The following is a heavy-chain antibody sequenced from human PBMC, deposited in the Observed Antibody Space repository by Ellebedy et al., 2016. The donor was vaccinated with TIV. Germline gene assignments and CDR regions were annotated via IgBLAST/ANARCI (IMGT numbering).Heavy chain of an antibody. D-gene: IGHD4-17*01. CDR1: GFSFRSYW. CDR3: ARRASYGDYAVQVNTWFDP. V-gene: IGHV3-7*01. Sequence: GESLKISCVASGFSFRSYWMSWVRQAPGKGLEWVANLRQDGDEKYYVDSVKGRFTISRDNAKNSLYLQMNGLRAEDTAVYYCARRASYGDYAVQVNTWFDPWGQGTLVTVSS. CDR2: LRQDGDEK. J-gene: IGHJ5*02.